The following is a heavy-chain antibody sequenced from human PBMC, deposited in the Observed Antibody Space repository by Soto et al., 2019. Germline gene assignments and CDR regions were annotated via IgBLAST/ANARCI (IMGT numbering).Heavy chain of an antibody. Sequence: GESLKISCKGSGYSFTSYWIGWVRQMPGKGLEWMGFIYPGDSDTRYSPSFQGQVTISADKSISTAYLQWSSLKASDTAMYYCARGSPSTGHCSSNSCPSMDVWGQGTTVTVSS. CDR2: IYPGDSDT. CDR3: ARGSPSTGHCSSNSCPSMDV. V-gene: IGHV5-51*01. J-gene: IGHJ6*02. CDR1: GYSFTSYW. D-gene: IGHD2-2*01.